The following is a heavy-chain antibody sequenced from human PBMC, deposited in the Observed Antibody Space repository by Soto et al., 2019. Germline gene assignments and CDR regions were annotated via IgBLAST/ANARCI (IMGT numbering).Heavy chain of an antibody. CDR1: GGSISSSSYY. CDR2: IYYSGST. Sequence: SETLSLTCTVSGGSISSSSYYWGWIRQPPGKGLEWIGSIYYSGSTYYNPSLKSRVTISVDTSKNQFSLKLSSVTAADPAVYYCARTYCSGGSCYDERPLQPLGYFFPGGSAFDPWGQGTLVTVSS. D-gene: IGHD2-15*01. CDR3: ARTYCSGGSCYDERPLQPLGYFFPGGSAFDP. V-gene: IGHV4-39*01. J-gene: IGHJ5*02.